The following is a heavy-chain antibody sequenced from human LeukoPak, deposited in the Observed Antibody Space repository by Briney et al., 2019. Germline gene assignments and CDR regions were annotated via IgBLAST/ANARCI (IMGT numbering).Heavy chain of an antibody. V-gene: IGHV1-2*06. CDR3: ARQYVVITGSPVDY. CDR1: GYTFTGYY. Sequence: GASVKVSCKASGYTFTGYYMHWVRQAPGQGLEWMGRINPNSGGTNYAQKFQGRVTMTRDTSISTAYMELSRLRSDDTAVYYCARQYVVITGSPVDYWGQGTLVTVSS. J-gene: IGHJ4*02. CDR2: INPNSGGT. D-gene: IGHD3-22*01.